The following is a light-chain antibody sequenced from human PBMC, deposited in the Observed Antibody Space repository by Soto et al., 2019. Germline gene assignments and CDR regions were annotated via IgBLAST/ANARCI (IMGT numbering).Light chain of an antibody. J-gene: IGLJ2*01. CDR1: SSNIGSNA. Sequence: QSVLTQSPSASGTPGQRVTISCSGSSSNIGSNAVSWYQQLPGTAPKLLINSNNQRPPGVPDRFSGSKSGSSASLAISGLQSEDEAVYYCSAWGGSLSVVFGGGTKLTVL. V-gene: IGLV1-44*01. CDR3: SAWGGSLSVV. CDR2: SNN.